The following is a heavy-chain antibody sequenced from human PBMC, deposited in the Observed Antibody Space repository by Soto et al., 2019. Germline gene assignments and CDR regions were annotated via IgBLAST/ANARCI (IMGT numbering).Heavy chain of an antibody. CDR3: AREREVVTAITGYFDY. D-gene: IGHD2-21*02. Sequence: ASVKVSCKASGYTFTSYGISWVRQAPGQGLEWMGWISAYNGNTNYAQKLQGRVTMTTDTSTSTAYMELRSLRSDDTAVYYCAREREVVTAITGYFDYWGQGTLVTVSS. CDR1: GYTFTSYG. J-gene: IGHJ4*02. V-gene: IGHV1-18*01. CDR2: ISAYNGNT.